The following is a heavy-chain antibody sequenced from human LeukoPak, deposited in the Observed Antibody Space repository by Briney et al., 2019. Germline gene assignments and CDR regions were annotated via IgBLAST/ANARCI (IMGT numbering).Heavy chain of an antibody. D-gene: IGHD2-21*02. CDR3: ARQNFVVVTAIRIFDY. CDR1: GASISGYF. Sequence: SETLSLTCTVSGASISGYFWSWIRQPPGKGLEWIGYIFGSGNTFYNPSLKSRVTISVDTSKTQFYLKLSSVTAADTAVYYCARQNFVVVTAIRIFDYWGQGTLVTVSS. J-gene: IGHJ4*02. CDR2: IFGSGNT. V-gene: IGHV4-59*08.